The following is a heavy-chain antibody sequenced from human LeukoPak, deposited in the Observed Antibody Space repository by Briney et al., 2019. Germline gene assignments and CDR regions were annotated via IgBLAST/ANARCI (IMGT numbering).Heavy chain of an antibody. V-gene: IGHV3-43*01. CDR1: GFTFDDYT. Sequence: GGSLRLSCAASGFTFDDYTMHWVRQAPGKGLEWVSLISWDGGSTYYVDSVKGRFTISRDNAKNSLYLQMNSLRAEDTAVYYCARDNWEAGGDYFDYWGQGTLVTVSS. CDR3: ARDNWEAGGDYFDY. D-gene: IGHD2-8*02. J-gene: IGHJ4*02. CDR2: ISWDGGST.